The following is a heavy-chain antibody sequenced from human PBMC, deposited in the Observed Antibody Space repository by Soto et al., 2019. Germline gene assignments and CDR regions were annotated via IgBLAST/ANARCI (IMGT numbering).Heavy chain of an antibody. J-gene: IGHJ5*02. Sequence: GGSLRLSCAASGFTFSSYAMSWVRQAPGKGLEWVSAISGSGGSTYYADSVKGRFTISRDNSKNTLYLQMNSLRAEDTAVYYCAKDRKIWFGELSFGWFDPWGQGTLVTVSS. CDR1: GFTFSSYA. CDR2: ISGSGGST. CDR3: AKDRKIWFGELSFGWFDP. V-gene: IGHV3-23*01. D-gene: IGHD3-10*01.